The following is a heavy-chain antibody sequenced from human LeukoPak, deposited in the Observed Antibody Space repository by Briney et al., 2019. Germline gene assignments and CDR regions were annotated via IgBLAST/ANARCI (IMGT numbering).Heavy chain of an antibody. J-gene: IGHJ4*02. V-gene: IGHV4-59*08. D-gene: IGHD4-17*01. Sequence: PSETLSLTCTVSGGSISGYYWSWIRQPPGKGQEWIGCIYCSGSTNYNPSLKSRVTISGDTSRNQFSLRLSSVTAADTAVYFCARRNYGDYDHYFDYWGQGILVTVSS. CDR2: IYCSGST. CDR3: ARRNYGDYDHYFDY. CDR1: GGSISGYY.